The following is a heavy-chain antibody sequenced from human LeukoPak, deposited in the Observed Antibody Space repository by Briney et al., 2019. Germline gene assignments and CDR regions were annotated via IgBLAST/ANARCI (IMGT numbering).Heavy chain of an antibody. V-gene: IGHV3-48*01. CDR1: GFTLRTYS. CDR2: IDTGTSTI. CDR3: TRRFDY. J-gene: IGHJ4*02. Sequence: GGAPRPSRATSGFTLRTYSQKWVRQAPGKGLEWVSYIDTGTSTIYYADSVKGRFTISKDNAKNSLYLQMNSLRTEDTAVYYCTRRFDYWGQGTLVTVSS.